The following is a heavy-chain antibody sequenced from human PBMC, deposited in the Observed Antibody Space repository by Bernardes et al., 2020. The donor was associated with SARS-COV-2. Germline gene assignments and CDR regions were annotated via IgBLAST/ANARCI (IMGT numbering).Heavy chain of an antibody. J-gene: IGHJ4*02. V-gene: IGHV3-64D*06. CDR3: VKCTINGGATDC. D-gene: IGHD2-8*01. CDR2: INRDGGGT. Sequence: PGKGLESVSAINRDGGGTYYADSVKGRFTIARDNSRTTLYLQMRSLRPEETALYYWVKCTINGGATDCWGQGTRVTVSP.